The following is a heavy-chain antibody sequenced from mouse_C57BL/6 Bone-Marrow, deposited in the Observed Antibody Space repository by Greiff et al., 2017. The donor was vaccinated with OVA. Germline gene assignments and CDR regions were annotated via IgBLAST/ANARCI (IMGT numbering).Heavy chain of an antibody. CDR3: ARTNWDGYYFDY. J-gene: IGHJ2*01. CDR1: GFTFSDYG. V-gene: IGHV5-15*01. Sequence: EVQVVESGGGLVQPGGSLKLSCAASGFTFSDYGMAWVRPAPRKGPEWVAFISTLAYSIYYADTVTGRFTISRENAKHTLYLERSSLRSEDTAMYYCARTNWDGYYFDYWGQGTTLTVSS. D-gene: IGHD4-1*01. CDR2: ISTLAYSI.